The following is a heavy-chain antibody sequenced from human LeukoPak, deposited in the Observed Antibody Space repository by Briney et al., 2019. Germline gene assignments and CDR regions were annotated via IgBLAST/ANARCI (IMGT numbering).Heavy chain of an antibody. CDR2: ISAYNGNT. J-gene: IGHJ4*02. V-gene: IGHV1-18*01. CDR1: GHTFVSYG. D-gene: IGHD6-6*01. Sequence: ASVKVSCKASGHTFVSYGISWVRQAPGQGLEWMGWISAYNGNTNYAQKLQGRVTMTTDTSTSTAYMELRSLRSDDTAVYYCARDILEYSSSEYFDYWGQGTLVTVSS. CDR3: ARDILEYSSSEYFDY.